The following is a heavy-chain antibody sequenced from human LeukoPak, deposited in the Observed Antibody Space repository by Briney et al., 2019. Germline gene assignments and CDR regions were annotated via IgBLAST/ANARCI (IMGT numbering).Heavy chain of an antibody. CDR2: INPNSGGT. CDR1: GYTFTGYY. J-gene: IGHJ4*02. Sequence: ASVKVSCKASGYTFTGYYMHWVRQAPGQGLDWMGWINPNSGGTNYAQKFQGRVTMTRDTSISTAYMELSRLRSDDTAVYYCARARYSSGWEPSDYWGQGTLVTVSS. V-gene: IGHV1-2*02. D-gene: IGHD6-19*01. CDR3: ARARYSSGWEPSDY.